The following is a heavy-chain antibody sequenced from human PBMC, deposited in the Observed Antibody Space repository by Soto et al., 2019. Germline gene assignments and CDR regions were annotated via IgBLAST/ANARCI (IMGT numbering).Heavy chain of an antibody. Sequence: SQTLSLTCAISGDSVSSNSAALNWIRQSPSRGLEWLGRTYYRSKWYNDYAVSVKSRITINPDTSKNQFSLQLNSVTPEDTAVYYCARDRAIWSGYEIYYYYGMDVWGQGTTVTVSS. CDR1: GDSVSSNSAA. CDR2: TYYRSKWYN. D-gene: IGHD5-12*01. J-gene: IGHJ6*02. CDR3: ARDRAIWSGYEIYYYYGMDV. V-gene: IGHV6-1*01.